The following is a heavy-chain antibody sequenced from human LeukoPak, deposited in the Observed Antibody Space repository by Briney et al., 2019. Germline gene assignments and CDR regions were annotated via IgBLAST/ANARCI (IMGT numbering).Heavy chain of an antibody. Sequence: SQTLSLTCAIYGDSVSSNSAAWNWIRQSPSRGLEWLGRTYYRSKWYNDYAVSVKSRITINPDTSKNQFSLQLNSVTPEDTAVYYCAKEVRRGYAGYDWGGVDYWGQGTLVTVSS. D-gene: IGHD5-12*01. CDR2: TYYRSKWYN. J-gene: IGHJ4*02. CDR3: AKEVRRGYAGYDWGGVDY. CDR1: GDSVSSNSAA. V-gene: IGHV6-1*01.